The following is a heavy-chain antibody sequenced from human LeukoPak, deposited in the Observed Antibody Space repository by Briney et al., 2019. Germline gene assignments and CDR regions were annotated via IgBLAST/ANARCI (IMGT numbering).Heavy chain of an antibody. V-gene: IGHV5-51*01. CDR2: TYPGDSNT. CDR1: GYNFTSYW. Sequence: GESLKISCKGSGYNFTSYWIGWVRQMPGKGLEWMGITYPGDSNTKYSPSLQGQVTISADKSISTAYLQWSSLKASDTAMYYCVRYYYDRSGYYGGIDYWGQGTLVTVSS. D-gene: IGHD3-22*01. J-gene: IGHJ4*02. CDR3: VRYYYDRSGYYGGIDY.